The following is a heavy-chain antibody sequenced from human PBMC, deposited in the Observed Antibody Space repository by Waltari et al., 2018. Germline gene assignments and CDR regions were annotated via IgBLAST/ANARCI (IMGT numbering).Heavy chain of an antibody. J-gene: IGHJ4*02. D-gene: IGHD1-26*01. CDR1: GYSISSGYY. CDR3: ARHQVGGRDFEY. CDR2: IHQSGST. V-gene: IGHV4-38-2*01. Sequence: QVQLHESGPGLVKSSETLSLTCAVSGYSISSGYYWGWIRQPPGKGLEWIGTIHQSGSTYYNPSLKSRITISLDTSKNQSSLKLNSVTAADTAVYYCARHQVGGRDFEYWGQGTLVTVSS.